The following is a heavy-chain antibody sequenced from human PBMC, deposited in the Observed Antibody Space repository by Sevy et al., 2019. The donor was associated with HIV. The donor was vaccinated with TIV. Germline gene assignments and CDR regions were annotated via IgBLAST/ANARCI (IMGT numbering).Heavy chain of an antibody. Sequence: GGSLRLSCAASGFTFNRYSMHWVRQAPGRGLEWVATISFDATNKHYADSVKGRFPISRDNFQNSLYLQLNSLRPEDTAVYYCALERLSSDVAEYFQNWGQGTLVTVSS. V-gene: IGHV3-30-3*01. J-gene: IGHJ1*01. D-gene: IGHD1-1*01. CDR3: ALERLSSDVAEYFQN. CDR2: ISFDATNK. CDR1: GFTFNRYS.